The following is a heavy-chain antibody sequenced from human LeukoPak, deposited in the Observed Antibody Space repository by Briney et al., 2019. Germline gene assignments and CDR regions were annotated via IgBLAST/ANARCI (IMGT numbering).Heavy chain of an antibody. V-gene: IGHV3-30-3*01. CDR3: ARPSETYYDFWSGYYYDYYYYGMDV. D-gene: IGHD3-3*01. CDR2: ISYDGSNK. CDR1: GFTFSSYA. J-gene: IGHJ6*02. Sequence: GGSLRLSCAASGFTFSSYAMHWVRQAPGKGLEWVAVISYDGSNKYYADSVKGRFTISRDNSKNTLYLQMNSLRAEDTAVYYCARPSETYYDFWSGYYYDYYYYGMDVWGQGTTVTVSS.